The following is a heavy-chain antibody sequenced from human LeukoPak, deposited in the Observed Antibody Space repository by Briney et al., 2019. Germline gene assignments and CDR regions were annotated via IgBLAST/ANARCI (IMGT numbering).Heavy chain of an antibody. Sequence: GGSLRLSCAASGFTFDDYGMSWVRQAPGKGLEWVSGINWNGGSTGYADSVKGRFTISRDNAENSLYLQMNSLRAEDTALYYCARVGELGDAFDIWGQGTMVTVSS. CDR2: INWNGGST. CDR1: GFTFDDYG. V-gene: IGHV3-20*04. D-gene: IGHD1-7*01. CDR3: ARVGELGDAFDI. J-gene: IGHJ3*02.